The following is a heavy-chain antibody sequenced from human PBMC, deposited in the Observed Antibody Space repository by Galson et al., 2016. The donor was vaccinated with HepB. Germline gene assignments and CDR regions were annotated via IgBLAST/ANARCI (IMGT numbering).Heavy chain of an antibody. D-gene: IGHD3-22*01. CDR3: AKHQSNYYDSSGYFHLDY. CDR2: ASGSGGNT. J-gene: IGHJ4*02. Sequence: SLRLSCAGSGFTFSSYAMSWVRQAPGRGLEWVSDASGSGGNTYYADSVKGRFTIYRDNSKNTLYLQMNSLRAEDTAVYYCAKHQSNYYDSSGYFHLDYWGQGTLVTVSS. V-gene: IGHV3-23*01. CDR1: GFTFSSYA.